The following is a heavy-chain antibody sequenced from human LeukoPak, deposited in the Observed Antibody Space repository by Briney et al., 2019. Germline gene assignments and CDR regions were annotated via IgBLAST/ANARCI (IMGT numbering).Heavy chain of an antibody. J-gene: IGHJ3*02. CDR1: GDSVSSSAA. CDR3: ARGGITMIVVSQGAFDI. Sequence: TSQTLSLTCAISGDSVSSSAAWNWIRQSPSRGLEWLGRTYYRSKWYSDYAVSVKSRITINPDTSKNQFFLQLNSVTPEDTAVYYCARGGITMIVVSQGAFDIWGQGTMVTVSS. D-gene: IGHD3-22*01. CDR2: TYYRSKWYS. V-gene: IGHV6-1*01.